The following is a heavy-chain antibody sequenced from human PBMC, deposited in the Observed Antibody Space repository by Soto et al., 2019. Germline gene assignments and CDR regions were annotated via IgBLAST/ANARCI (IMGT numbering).Heavy chain of an antibody. CDR3: ARKEGLLWFGELFGWFDP. J-gene: IGHJ5*02. D-gene: IGHD3-10*01. CDR1: GCSISSSSYY. Sequence: SETLSLTCPVSGCSISSSSYYWGWIRQPPGKGLEWIGSIYYSGSTYYNPSLKSRVTISVDTSKNQFSLKLSSVTAADTAVYYCARKEGLLWFGELFGWFDPWGQGTLVTVSS. CDR2: IYYSGST. V-gene: IGHV4-39*01.